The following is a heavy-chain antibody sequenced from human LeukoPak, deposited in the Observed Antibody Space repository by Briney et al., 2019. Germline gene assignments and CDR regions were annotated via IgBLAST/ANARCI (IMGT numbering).Heavy chain of an antibody. CDR1: GFTFGDSA. CDR3: ARKAYGLDV. J-gene: IGHJ6*04. Sequence: GGSLRLSCTASGFTFGDSAMSWVRQAPGKGLEWVANIKQDGSEKYYVDSVKGRFTISRDNGKNSLYLQMNSLRAEDTAVYYCARKAYGLDVWGKGTTVTVSS. CDR2: IKQDGSEK. V-gene: IGHV3-7*03.